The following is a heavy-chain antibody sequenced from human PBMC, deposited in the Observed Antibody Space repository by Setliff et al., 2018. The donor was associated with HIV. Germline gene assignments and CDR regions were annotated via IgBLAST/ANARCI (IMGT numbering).Heavy chain of an antibody. Sequence: GASVKVSCKPSDYTFTNYGIYWVRQAPGQGLEWMGWISNYNGNTNYAQKFHGRVTMTTDTSTRTAYMEMRGLTYDDTAVYYCARASGGNSVENGFDIWGQGTMVTVSS. V-gene: IGHV1-18*01. D-gene: IGHD1-26*01. CDR1: DYTFTNYG. CDR2: ISNYNGNT. CDR3: ARASGGNSVENGFDI. J-gene: IGHJ3*02.